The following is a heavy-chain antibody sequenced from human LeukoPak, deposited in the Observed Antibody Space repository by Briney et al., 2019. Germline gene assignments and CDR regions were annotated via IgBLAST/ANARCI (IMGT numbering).Heavy chain of an antibody. V-gene: IGHV3-13*04. CDR1: GFTFSTYD. CDR3: ARAGQYGDCDFDY. Sequence: GGSLRLSCAASGFTFSTYDMHWVRQAPGKGLEWVSGIGTAGDTYYPGSLKGRFTISRENAKNSLYLQMNSLRAGDTAMYYCARAGQYGDCDFDYWGQGTLVTVSS. CDR2: IGTAGDT. D-gene: IGHD4-17*01. J-gene: IGHJ4*02.